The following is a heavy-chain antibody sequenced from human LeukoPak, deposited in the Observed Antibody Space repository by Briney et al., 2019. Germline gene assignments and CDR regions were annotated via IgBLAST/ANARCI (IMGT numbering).Heavy chain of an antibody. J-gene: IGHJ3*02. V-gene: IGHV1-69*06. Sequence: SVKVSCKASGGTFSNYAISWVRQAPGQGLEWMGGIIPIFDTANYAQKFQGRVTITAHKSTSTAYMELSSLRSDDTVIYYCARARETRAFDIWGQGTMVTVSS. CDR1: GGTFSNYA. CDR2: IIPIFDTA. D-gene: IGHD1-26*01. CDR3: ARARETRAFDI.